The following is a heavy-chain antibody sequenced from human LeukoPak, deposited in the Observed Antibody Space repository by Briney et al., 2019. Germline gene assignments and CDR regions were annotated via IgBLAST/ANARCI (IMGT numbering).Heavy chain of an antibody. V-gene: IGHV3-23*01. CDR1: GFTFSSYA. D-gene: IGHD2-21*02. J-gene: IGHJ4*02. CDR3: AKDVYRQIVVVTGERN. CDR2: ISGSGGST. Sequence: PGGSLRLSCAASGFTFSSYAMSWVRQAPGKGLEWVSAISGSGGSTYYADSVKGRFTISRDNSKNTLYLQMNSLRAEDTAVYYCAKDVYRQIVVVTGERNWGQGTLVTVSS.